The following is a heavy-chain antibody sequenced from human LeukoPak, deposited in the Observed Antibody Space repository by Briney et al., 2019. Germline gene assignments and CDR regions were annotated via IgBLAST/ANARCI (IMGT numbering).Heavy chain of an antibody. D-gene: IGHD2-15*01. CDR1: GVSISSGSYY. CDR2: IYTSGST. J-gene: IGHJ5*02. CDR3: AKDQWSWPNDNWFVP. Sequence: SETLSLTCTVSGVSISSGSYYWSWLRQPAGKGLEWIGRIYTSGSTNYNPSLKSRVTISVDTSKNQFSLKLSSVNAADTAVYYGAKDQWSWPNDNWFVPWGQGTLVTVST. V-gene: IGHV4-61*02.